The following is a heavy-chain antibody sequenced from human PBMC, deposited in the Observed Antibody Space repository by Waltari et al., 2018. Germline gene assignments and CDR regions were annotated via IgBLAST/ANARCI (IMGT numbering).Heavy chain of an antibody. V-gene: IGHV4-59*01. D-gene: IGHD3-9*01. J-gene: IGHJ4*02. CDR1: GGSISSYY. CDR2: IYYSGST. CDR3: ARDLTDYDILTGYYRGGFDY. Sequence: QVQLQESGPGLVKPSATLSLTCTVSGGSISSYYWRWIRQPPGKGLEWIGYIYYSGSTNYNPSLKSRVTISVDTSKNQFSLKLSSVTAADTAVYYCARDLTDYDILTGYYRGGFDYWGQGTLVTVSS.